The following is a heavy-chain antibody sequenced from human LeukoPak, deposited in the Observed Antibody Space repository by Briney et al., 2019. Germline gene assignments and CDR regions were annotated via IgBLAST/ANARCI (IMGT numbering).Heavy chain of an antibody. V-gene: IGHV5-51*01. Sequence: GESLKIPCKGSGYSFTSYRIGWVRQMPGKGLEWMGIIYPGDPDTRYSPSFQGQVTISADKSISTAYLQWSSLKASDTAMYYCARHPIPKKYCSGGSCYDNYFDYWGQGTLVTVSS. D-gene: IGHD2-15*01. CDR1: GYSFTSYR. CDR3: ARHPIPKKYCSGGSCYDNYFDY. J-gene: IGHJ4*02. CDR2: IYPGDPDT.